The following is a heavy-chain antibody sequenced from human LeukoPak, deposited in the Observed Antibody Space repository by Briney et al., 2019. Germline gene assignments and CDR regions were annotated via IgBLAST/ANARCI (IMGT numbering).Heavy chain of an antibody. CDR3: ARTLSQSQFDY. CDR2: IYTSGNT. V-gene: IGHV4-4*09. Sequence: SGTLSLTCSVSGASFISYYWSWIRQPPGKGLEWIGYIYTSGNTNYNPSLKSRVTISVDTSKNQFSLRLSSVTAADTAVYYCARTLSQSQFDYWGQGTLVSVSS. CDR1: GASFISYY. J-gene: IGHJ4*02.